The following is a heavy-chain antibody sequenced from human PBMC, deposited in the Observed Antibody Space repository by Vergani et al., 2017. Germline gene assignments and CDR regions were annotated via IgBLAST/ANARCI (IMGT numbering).Heavy chain of an antibody. CDR1: GGSFSGYF. CDR2: VNHSGST. V-gene: IGHV4-34*01. Sequence: QVPLQQWGAGLLKPSETLSLTCAVYGGSFSGYFWSLLRQPPGKGLEWIGEVNHSGSTIYNPSLKSRVTISVDTSKNQFSLKLSSVTAADTAVYYCARGKLVPYYYYYGMDVWGQGTTVTVSS. D-gene: IGHD6-13*01. J-gene: IGHJ6*02. CDR3: ARGKLVPYYYYYGMDV.